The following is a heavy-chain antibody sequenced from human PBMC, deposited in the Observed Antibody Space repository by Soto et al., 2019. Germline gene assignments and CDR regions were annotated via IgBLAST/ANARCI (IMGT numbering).Heavy chain of an antibody. CDR3: ARRAEDIVLMVYAMAYYGMDV. Sequence: GGSLRLSCAASGFTFSSYSMNWVRQAPGKGLEWVSYISSSSSTIYYADSVKGRFTISRDNAKNSLYLQMNSLRDEDTAVYYCARRAEDIVLMVYAMAYYGMDVWGQGTTVTVSS. V-gene: IGHV3-48*02. J-gene: IGHJ6*02. D-gene: IGHD2-8*01. CDR1: GFTFSSYS. CDR2: ISSSSSTI.